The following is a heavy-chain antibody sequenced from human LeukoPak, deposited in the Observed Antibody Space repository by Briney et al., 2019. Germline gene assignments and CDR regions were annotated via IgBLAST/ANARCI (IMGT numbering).Heavy chain of an antibody. V-gene: IGHV4-34*01. D-gene: IGHD2-21*02. CDR1: GGSFSGYY. CDR3: AREVVTEEDWFDP. J-gene: IGHJ5*02. Sequence: SETLSLTCAVHGGSFSGYYWSWIRQPPGKGLEWIGEINHSGSTNYNPSLKSRVTISVDTSKNQFSLKLSSVTAADTAVYYCAREVVTEEDWFDPWGQGTLVTVSS. CDR2: INHSGST.